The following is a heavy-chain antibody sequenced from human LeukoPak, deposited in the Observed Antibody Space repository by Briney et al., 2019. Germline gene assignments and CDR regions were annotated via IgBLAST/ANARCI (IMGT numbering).Heavy chain of an antibody. CDR2: INHSGST. J-gene: IGHJ6*02. CDR3: ARGVYCSSTSCYPYYYYGMDV. Sequence: SETLSLTCAVYGGSFSGYYWSWIRQPPGKGLEWIGEINHSGSTNYNPSLKSRVTISVDTSKNQFSLKPSSVTAADTAVYYCARGVYCSSTSCYPYYYYGMDVWGQGTTVTVSS. D-gene: IGHD2-2*01. CDR1: GGSFSGYY. V-gene: IGHV4-34*01.